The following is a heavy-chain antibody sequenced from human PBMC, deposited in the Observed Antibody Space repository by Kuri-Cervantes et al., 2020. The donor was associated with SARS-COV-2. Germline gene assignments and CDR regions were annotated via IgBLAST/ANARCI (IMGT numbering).Heavy chain of an antibody. Sequence: GESLKISCAASGFTSSSYWMSWVRQAPGKGLEWVANIKQDGSEKYYADSVKGRFTISRDNSKNTLYLQMNSLRAEDTAVYYCARDQDYYDSNDYFDYWGQGTLVTCYS. D-gene: IGHD3-22*01. CDR1: GFTSSSYW. V-gene: IGHV3-7*01. CDR2: IKQDGSEK. J-gene: IGHJ4*02. CDR3: ARDQDYYDSNDYFDY.